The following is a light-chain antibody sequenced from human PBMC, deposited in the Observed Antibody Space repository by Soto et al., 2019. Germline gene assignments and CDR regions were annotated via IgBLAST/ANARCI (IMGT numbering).Light chain of an antibody. J-gene: IGKJ4*01. V-gene: IGKV3-11*01. Sequence: EIVLTQSPVTLSLSPGERATLSCRATRSFSSYLHWYQQTPGQAHSLLLYDASNRATGLPARFSGGGSGTDFPLTISRLEPEDFAVYYCQKFSSYPLTFGGGTKGDIK. CDR2: DAS. CDR3: QKFSSYPLT. CDR1: RSFSSY.